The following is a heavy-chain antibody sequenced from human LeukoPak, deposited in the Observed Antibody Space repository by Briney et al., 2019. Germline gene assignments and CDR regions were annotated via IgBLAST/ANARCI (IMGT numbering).Heavy chain of an antibody. CDR2: ISSSGTYM. CDR1: GFTFSSYS. V-gene: IGHV3-21*01. D-gene: IGHD4-17*01. J-gene: IGHJ4*02. Sequence: GSLRLSCAASGFTFSSYSMNWVRQAPGKGLEWVSSISSSGTYMYHADSVKGRFTISRDNAKTSLYLQMNSLRAEDTAVYYCARMPHYGDLNYSFDYWGQGTLVPVSS. CDR3: ARMPHYGDLNYSFDY.